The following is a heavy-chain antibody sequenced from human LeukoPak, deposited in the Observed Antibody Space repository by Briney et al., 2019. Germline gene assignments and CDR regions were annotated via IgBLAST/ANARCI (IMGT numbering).Heavy chain of an antibody. J-gene: IGHJ6*03. D-gene: IGHD3-3*01. CDR1: GGSIDISGYY. V-gene: IGHV4-30-2*06. CDR2: IYRSGST. Sequence: SETLSLTCSVSGGSIDISGYYWSWIRQSPGKGLEWIGYIYRSGSTDYNPSLKSRVSKSVDRPKNRFSLKLTSVTAADTAFYYCARTPGQDDFRSGYDYYYMDVWGQGTAVTVSS. CDR3: ARTPGQDDFRSGYDYYYMDV.